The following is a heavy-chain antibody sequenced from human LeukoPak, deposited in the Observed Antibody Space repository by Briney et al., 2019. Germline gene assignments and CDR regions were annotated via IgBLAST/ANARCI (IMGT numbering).Heavy chain of an antibody. J-gene: IGHJ5*02. V-gene: IGHV4-59*01. D-gene: IGHD4-23*01. CDR1: GVSITSYY. Sequence: PSETLSLTCAVSGVSITSYYWSWIRQHPEKGLEWIGYLSDVGTNDYNPSLKGRVTISRDTSKNQFSLRLSSVTAADAAVYYCARDKAPGGKRWFDPWGQEIPVIVSS. CDR2: LSDVGTN. CDR3: ARDKAPGGKRWFDP.